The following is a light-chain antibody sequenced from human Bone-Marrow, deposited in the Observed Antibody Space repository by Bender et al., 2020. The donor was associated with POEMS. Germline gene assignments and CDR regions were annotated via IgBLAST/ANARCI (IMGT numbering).Light chain of an antibody. V-gene: IGLV3-1*01. Sequence: SYEVTQPPSVSVSPGQTASITCSGDDLGDKYVAWYQQKPGQSPVLVIYQDTKRPSGIPERFSGSNSGNTDTLTISGTQAMDKANYYCQAWDTYSVIFGGGTKLPVL. J-gene: IGLJ2*01. CDR1: DLGDKY. CDR2: QDT. CDR3: QAWDTYSVI.